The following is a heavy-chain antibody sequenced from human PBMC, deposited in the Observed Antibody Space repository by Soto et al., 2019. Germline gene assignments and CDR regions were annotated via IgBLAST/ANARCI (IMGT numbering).Heavy chain of an antibody. CDR1: GYTFTGYY. V-gene: IGHV1-2*02. Sequence: ASVKVSCNASGYTFTGYYMHWVLQAPGQGLEWMGWINPNSGGTNYAQKFQGRVTMTRDTSISTAYMELSRLRSDDTAVYYCARPSDDSSGYISEIDAWGKRTLVTVSS. D-gene: IGHD3-22*01. J-gene: IGHJ4*02. CDR2: INPNSGGT. CDR3: ARPSDDSSGYISEIDA.